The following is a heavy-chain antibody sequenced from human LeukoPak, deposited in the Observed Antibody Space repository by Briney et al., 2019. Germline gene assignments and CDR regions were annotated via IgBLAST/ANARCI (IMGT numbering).Heavy chain of an antibody. CDR2: IYYSGTT. D-gene: IGHD2/OR15-2a*01. J-gene: IGHJ4*02. CDR3: ARRLSTRSYYLDD. V-gene: IGHV4-59*04. CDR1: GGSIRSYY. Sequence: PSETLSLTCTVSGGSIRSYYWSWIRQPPGKGLEWIGDIYYSGTTNYNPSLKSRVTMSVDTSKNQFSLKLNSATAADTAVYYCARRLSTRSYYLDDWGQGTLVTVSS.